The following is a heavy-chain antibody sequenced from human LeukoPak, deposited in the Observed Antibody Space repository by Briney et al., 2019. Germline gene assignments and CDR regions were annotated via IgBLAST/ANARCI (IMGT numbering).Heavy chain of an antibody. CDR3: AREMSISWYVVDY. CDR2: IKQDGSDK. V-gene: IGHV3-7*01. CDR1: GFTFSSYW. Sequence: GGSLRLSCAASGFTFSSYWMSWVRQAPGKGLEWVANIKQDGSDKYYVDSVKGRFTISRDNAKNSLYLQMNSLRAEDTAVYYCAREMSISWYVVDYWGQGTLVTVSP. D-gene: IGHD6-13*01. J-gene: IGHJ4*02.